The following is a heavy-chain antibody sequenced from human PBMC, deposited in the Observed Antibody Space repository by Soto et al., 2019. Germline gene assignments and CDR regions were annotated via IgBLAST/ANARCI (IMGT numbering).Heavy chain of an antibody. CDR3: ARDWGYSPAY. CDR2: INSDGSET. D-gene: IGHD5-18*01. CDR1: GFTFSSYC. J-gene: IGHJ4*02. V-gene: IGHV3-74*01. Sequence: EVELVESGGGLVQPGGSLRLSCAASGFTFSSYCMHWVRQAPGKGLVWVSDINSDGSETSYADSVKGRFTISRDNAKNALYLQMHSLRAEDTALDYCARDWGYSPAYWGQGTLVTVSS.